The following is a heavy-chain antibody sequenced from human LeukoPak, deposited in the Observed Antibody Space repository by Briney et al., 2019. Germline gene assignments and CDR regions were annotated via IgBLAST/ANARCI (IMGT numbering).Heavy chain of an antibody. CDR2: VSGRDTST. CDR1: GFTFSNYA. Sequence: PGGSLRLSCAASGFTFSNYAMSWVRQAPGKGLEWVSAVSGRDTSTYYAGSVKGRFTISRDNSKNTLYLQMNSLRAEDTAIYYCAKWGDYDVLTGYYDSDYWGQGTLVTVSS. D-gene: IGHD3-9*01. J-gene: IGHJ4*02. CDR3: AKWGDYDVLTGYYDSDY. V-gene: IGHV3-23*01.